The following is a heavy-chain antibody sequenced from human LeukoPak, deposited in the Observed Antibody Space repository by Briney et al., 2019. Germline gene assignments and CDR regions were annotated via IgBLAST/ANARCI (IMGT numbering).Heavy chain of an antibody. CDR3: ARVLEGSSGQHWYFDL. Sequence: SETLSLTCTVSGGSISSSDYYWGWIRQPPGKGLEWIGTIYYSGITYYNSSLESRVTISVDTSKNQFSLNLSSVTAADTAVYYCARVLEGSSGQHWYFDLWGRGTLVTVSS. CDR2: IYYSGIT. D-gene: IGHD6-19*01. CDR1: GGSISSSDYY. J-gene: IGHJ2*01. V-gene: IGHV4-39*01.